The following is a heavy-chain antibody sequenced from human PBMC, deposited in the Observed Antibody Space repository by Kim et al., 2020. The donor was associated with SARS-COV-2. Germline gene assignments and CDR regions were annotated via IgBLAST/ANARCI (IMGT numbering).Heavy chain of an antibody. D-gene: IGHD3-16*01. V-gene: IGHV4-39*01. CDR3: ARGEMATKMQYYYYYGMDV. J-gene: IGHJ6*02. CDR2: IYYSGST. Sequence: SETLSLTCTVSGGSISSSSYYWGWIRQPPGKGLEWIGSIYYSGSTYYNPSLKSRVTISVDTSKNQFSLKLSSVTAADTAVYYCARGEMATKMQYYYYYGMDVWGQGTTVTVSS. CDR1: GGSISSSSYY.